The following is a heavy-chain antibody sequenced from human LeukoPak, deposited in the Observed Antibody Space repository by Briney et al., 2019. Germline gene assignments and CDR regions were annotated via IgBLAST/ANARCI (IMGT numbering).Heavy chain of an antibody. V-gene: IGHV3-23*01. CDR1: GFIFSNFA. CDR3: AKDSSHVSGNYDYLDY. CDR2: ISGSGGNT. J-gene: IGHJ4*02. D-gene: IGHD1-26*01. Sequence: GGSLRLSCAASGFIFSNFAMSWVRQAPGGGLEWVSVISGSGGNTYYADSVKGRFTISRDNSKNTLDLQMNSLRADDTDVYYCAKDSSHVSGNYDYLDYWGQGALVPVSS.